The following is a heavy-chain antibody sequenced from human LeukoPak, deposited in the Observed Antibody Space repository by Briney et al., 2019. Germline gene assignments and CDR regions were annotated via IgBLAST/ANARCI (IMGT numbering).Heavy chain of an antibody. D-gene: IGHD3-22*01. Sequence: GRSLRLSCAASGFTFSIYGMNWVRQAPGKGLEWVAVIWYNGNDKYYADSVKGRFTISRDNSKNTLYLQMNSLRAEDTAVYYCARGDYYDSSGYYFPDAFDIWGQGTMVTVSS. CDR2: IWYNGNDK. CDR1: GFTFSIYG. V-gene: IGHV3-33*01. J-gene: IGHJ3*02. CDR3: ARGDYYDSSGYYFPDAFDI.